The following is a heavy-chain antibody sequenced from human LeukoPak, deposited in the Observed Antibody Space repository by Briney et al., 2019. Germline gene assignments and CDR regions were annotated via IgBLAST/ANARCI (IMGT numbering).Heavy chain of an antibody. CDR1: GFTLSSYR. CDR2: ISSSSSTI. Sequence: PGGSLRLSCTASGFTLSSYRMNWVRQAPGKGLEWVSYISSSSSTIYYADSVKGRFTISRDNAKNSLYLQMNSLRAEDTAVYYCARGRQEFDYWGQGTLVTVSS. J-gene: IGHJ4*02. V-gene: IGHV3-48*01. CDR3: ARGRQEFDY.